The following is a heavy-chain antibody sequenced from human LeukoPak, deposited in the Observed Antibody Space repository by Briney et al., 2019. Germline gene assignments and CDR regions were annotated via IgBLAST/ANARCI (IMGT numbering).Heavy chain of an antibody. CDR3: ARDHKAGGFDY. V-gene: IGHV3-33*01. J-gene: IGHJ4*02. CDR2: IWYDGSNK. Sequence: GGSLRLSCAASGFAFSSYGMHWVRQAPGKGLEWVAVIWYDGSNKYYADSVKGRFTISRDNSKNTLYLQMNSLRAEDTAVYYCARDHKAGGFDYWGQGTLVTVSS. D-gene: IGHD1-26*01. CDR1: GFAFSSYG.